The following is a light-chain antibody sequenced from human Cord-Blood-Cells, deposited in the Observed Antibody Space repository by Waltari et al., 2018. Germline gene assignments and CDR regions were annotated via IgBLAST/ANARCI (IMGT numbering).Light chain of an antibody. CDR3: SSYTSSSTVV. CDR1: SSDVGGYNY. CDR2: DVS. Sequence: QSALTQPASVSGSPGQSITISCTGTSSDVGGYNYVSWYPQQPGKAPKLMIYDVSTRPSGVSNRFSGSKSGNTASLTISGLQAEDEADYYCSSYTSSSTVVFGGGTKLTVL. J-gene: IGLJ2*01. V-gene: IGLV2-14*01.